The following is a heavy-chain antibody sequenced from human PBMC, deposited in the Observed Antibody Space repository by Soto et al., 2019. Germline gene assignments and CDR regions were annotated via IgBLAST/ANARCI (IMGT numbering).Heavy chain of an antibody. J-gene: IGHJ6*02. D-gene: IGHD2-15*01. V-gene: IGHV3-15*01. CDR1: GFTFSKAW. Sequence: EVQLVESGGGLVKPGGSLRLSCAASGFTFSKAWMSWVRQAPGKGLEWVGRIKSKTDGGTTDYAAPVKGRFTISRDDSKNTLYLQMNRLKTEDTAVYYCTTRRILPGGMDVWGQGTTVTVSS. CDR3: TTRRILPGGMDV. CDR2: IKSKTDGGTT.